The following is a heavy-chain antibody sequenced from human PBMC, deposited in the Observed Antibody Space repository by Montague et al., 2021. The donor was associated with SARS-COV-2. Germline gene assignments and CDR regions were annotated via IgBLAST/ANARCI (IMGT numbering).Heavy chain of an antibody. D-gene: IGHD2-15*01. Sequence: TLSLTCTVSSGSISSGGYYWSWIRQHPGKGLEWIGYIYYSGSTYYNPSLKSQVTISVDTSKNQFSLKLSYVTAADTAVYYCARVLGGYCSGGSCYRGGYFGLWGRGTLVTVSA. CDR3: ARVLGGYCSGGSCYRGGYFGL. J-gene: IGHJ2*01. V-gene: IGHV4-31*01. CDR2: IYYSGST. CDR1: SGSISSGGYY.